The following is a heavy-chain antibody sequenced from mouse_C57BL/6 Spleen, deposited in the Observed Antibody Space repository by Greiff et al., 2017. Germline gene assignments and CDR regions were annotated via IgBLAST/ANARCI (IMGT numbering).Heavy chain of an antibody. D-gene: IGHD2-12*01. Sequence: EVHLVESGPGLVKPSQSLSLTCSVTGYSITSGYYWNWIRQFPGNKLEWMGYISYDGSNNYNPSLKNRISITRDTSKNQFFLKLNSVTTEDTATYYCARGKDYTAYWGQGTLVTVSA. CDR3: ARGKDYTAY. V-gene: IGHV3-6*01. J-gene: IGHJ3*01. CDR1: GYSITSGYY. CDR2: ISYDGSN.